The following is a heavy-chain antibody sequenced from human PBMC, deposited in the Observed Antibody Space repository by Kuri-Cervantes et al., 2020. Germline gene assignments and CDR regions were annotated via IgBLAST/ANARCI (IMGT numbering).Heavy chain of an antibody. CDR2: ISGSGGST. V-gene: IGHV3-23*01. J-gene: IGHJ6*03. D-gene: IGHD5-12*01. CDR3: ARGGGSDYDYYYYYMDV. Sequence: GGSLRLSCAASGFTFSSYAMSWVRQAPGKGLEWVSAISGSGGSTYYADSVKGRFTISRDNSKNKLFLQMHSLRSEDTAVYYCARGGGSDYDYYYYYMDVWGKGTTVTDSS. CDR1: GFTFSSYA.